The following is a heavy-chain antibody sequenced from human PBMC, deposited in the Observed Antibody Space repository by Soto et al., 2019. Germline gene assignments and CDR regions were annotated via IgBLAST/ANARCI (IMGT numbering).Heavy chain of an antibody. J-gene: IGHJ6*02. V-gene: IGHV4-39*01. Sequence: PSETLSITCTVSGCSISSSSYYWGGIRQPPGKGLEWIGSIYYSGSTYYNPSLKSRVTISVDTSKNQFSLKLSSVTAADTAVYYCARHNHRITMWCVVYDYSSYGTYVSGQGTIDIVSS. CDR2: IYYSGST. D-gene: IGHD2-8*02. CDR1: GCSISSSSYY. CDR3: ARHNHRITMWCVVYDYSSYGTYV.